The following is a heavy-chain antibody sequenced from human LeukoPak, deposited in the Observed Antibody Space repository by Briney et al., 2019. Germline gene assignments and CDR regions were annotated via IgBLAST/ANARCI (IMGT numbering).Heavy chain of an antibody. CDR2: ISAYNGNT. CDR3: ARVLGFWSGYFSYFDY. J-gene: IGHJ4*02. Sequence: ASVKASCKASGYTFTSYGISWVRQAPGQGLEWMGWISAYNGNTNYAQKLQGRVTMTTDTSTSTAYMELRSLRSDDTAVYYCARVLGFWSGYFSYFDYWGQGTLVTVSS. D-gene: IGHD3-3*01. V-gene: IGHV1-18*01. CDR1: GYTFTSYG.